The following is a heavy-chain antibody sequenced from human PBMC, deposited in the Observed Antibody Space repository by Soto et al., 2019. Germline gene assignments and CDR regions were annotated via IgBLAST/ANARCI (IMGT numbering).Heavy chain of an antibody. D-gene: IGHD2-15*01. CDR3: ARGASVVATPHYFDY. V-gene: IGHV4-59*01. J-gene: IGHJ4*02. Sequence: XQTLSRPCTVAGGSISSYYWSWIRQPPGKGLEWIGYIYYSGSTNYNPSLKSRVTISVDTSKNQFSLKLSSVTAADTAVYYCARGASVVATPHYFDYWGQGTLVTVSS. CDR1: GGSISSYY. CDR2: IYYSGST.